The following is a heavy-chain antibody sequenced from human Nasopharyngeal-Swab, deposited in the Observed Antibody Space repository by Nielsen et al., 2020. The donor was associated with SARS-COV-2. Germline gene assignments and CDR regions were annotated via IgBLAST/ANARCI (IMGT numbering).Heavy chain of an antibody. CDR1: GGTFSSYA. D-gene: IGHD5-18*01. CDR2: IIPIFGTA. Sequence: SVKVSCKASGGTFSSYAISWVRQAPGQGLEWMGGIIPIFGTANYTQKFQGRVTITADESTCTAYMELSSLRSEDTAVYYYARVAPLGPAMATAHFDYWGQGTLVTVSS. V-gene: IGHV1-69*13. CDR3: ARVAPLGPAMATAHFDY. J-gene: IGHJ4*02.